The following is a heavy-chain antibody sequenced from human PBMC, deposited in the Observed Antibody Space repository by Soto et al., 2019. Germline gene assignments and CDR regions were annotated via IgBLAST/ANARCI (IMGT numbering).Heavy chain of an antibody. V-gene: IGHV3-48*02. Sequence: EVQLVESGGGLVQPGGSLRLSCAASGFTCSLYSMSWVRQAPGKGPEWVSYISRSSTGIHYADSVKGRFTISRDDATNSMHLQMNSLRDGDTAVYYCARAVTWGLDVWGQGTTVSISS. J-gene: IGHJ6*02. CDR2: ISRSSTGI. CDR3: ARAVTWGLDV. D-gene: IGHD3-10*01. CDR1: GFTCSLYS.